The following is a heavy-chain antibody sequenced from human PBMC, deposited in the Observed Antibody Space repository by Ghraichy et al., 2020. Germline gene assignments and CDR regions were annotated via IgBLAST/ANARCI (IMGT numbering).Heavy chain of an antibody. D-gene: IGHD3-22*01. Sequence: ASVKVSCKASGYTFTSYGISWVRQAPGQGLEWMGWISAYNGNTNYAQKLQGRVTMTKDTSTSTAYMELRSVRSDDTAVYYCARVVGSGFPDYYYGMDVWGQGTTVTVSS. CDR2: ISAYNGNT. V-gene: IGHV1-18*04. CDR3: ARVVGSGFPDYYYGMDV. J-gene: IGHJ6*02. CDR1: GYTFTSYG.